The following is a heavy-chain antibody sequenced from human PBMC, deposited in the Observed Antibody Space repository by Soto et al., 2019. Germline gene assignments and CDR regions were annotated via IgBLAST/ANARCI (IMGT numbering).Heavy chain of an antibody. D-gene: IGHD3-22*01. CDR2: IYHSGGT. Sequence: PSETLSLTCAVSGDSVASSNWWSWVRLPPGKGLEWIGEIYHSGGTNYNPSLKSRVTISVDKPKNQFSLKLNSVTAADTAVYYCARSYYDSRGYIDNWGQGTLVTVSS. CDR1: GDSVASSNW. J-gene: IGHJ4*02. CDR3: ARSYYDSRGYIDN. V-gene: IGHV4-4*02.